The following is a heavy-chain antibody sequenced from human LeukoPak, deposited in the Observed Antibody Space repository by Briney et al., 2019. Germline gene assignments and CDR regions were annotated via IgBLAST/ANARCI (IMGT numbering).Heavy chain of an antibody. CDR3: ARFPLYDCSGYYYVGFDY. D-gene: IGHD3-22*01. CDR1: GGSFSGYY. Sequence: PSETLSLTCAVYGGSFSGYYWSWIRQPPGKGLEWIGEINHSGSTNYNPSLKSRVTISVDTSKNQFSLKLSSVTAADTAVYYCARFPLYDCSGYYYVGFDYWGQGPLVTVSS. J-gene: IGHJ4*02. V-gene: IGHV4-34*01. CDR2: INHSGST.